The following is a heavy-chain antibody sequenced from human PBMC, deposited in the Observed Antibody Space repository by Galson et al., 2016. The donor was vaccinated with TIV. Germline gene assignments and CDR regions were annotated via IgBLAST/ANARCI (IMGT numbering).Heavy chain of an antibody. CDR2: RSKTYGGSA. J-gene: IGHJ4*02. V-gene: IGHV3-49*02. Sequence: RSKTYGGSADYAASVKGRFSISRDDSERIAYLQMNSLKTEDTAVYYCAREASGWKTEYFFDHWGQGTLVTI. D-gene: IGHD6-25*01. CDR3: AREASGWKTEYFFDH.